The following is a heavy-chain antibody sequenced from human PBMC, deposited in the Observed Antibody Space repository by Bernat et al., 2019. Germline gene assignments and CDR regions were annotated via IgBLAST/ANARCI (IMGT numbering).Heavy chain of an antibody. J-gene: IGHJ5*02. CDR1: GFTFSSYA. CDR3: AKDQSIASTSSSWYGWFDP. D-gene: IGHD6-13*01. Sequence: EVQLVESGGGLVQPGGSLRLSCAASGFTFSSYAMSWVRQAPGKGLEWVSAISGSGGSTYYADSVKGRFTISRDNSKNTLYLQMNSLRAEDTAVYYCAKDQSIASTSSSWYGWFDPWGQGTLVTVSS. V-gene: IGHV3-23*04. CDR2: ISGSGGST.